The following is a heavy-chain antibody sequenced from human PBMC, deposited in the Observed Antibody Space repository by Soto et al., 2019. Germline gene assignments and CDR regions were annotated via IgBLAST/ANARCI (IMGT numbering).Heavy chain of an antibody. Sequence: GGSLRLSCAASGFTFSSYSMNWVRQAPGKGLEWVSYISSSSSTIYYADSVKGRFTISRDNAKNSLYLQMNSLRDEDTAVYYCAGHATVTIYYYYGMDVWGQGTTVTVSS. CDR3: AGHATVTIYYYYGMDV. D-gene: IGHD4-4*01. J-gene: IGHJ6*02. CDR2: ISSSSSTI. CDR1: GFTFSSYS. V-gene: IGHV3-48*02.